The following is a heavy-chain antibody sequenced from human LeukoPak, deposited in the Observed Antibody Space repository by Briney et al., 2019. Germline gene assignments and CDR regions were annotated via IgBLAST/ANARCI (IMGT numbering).Heavy chain of an antibody. V-gene: IGHV3-30*18. J-gene: IGHJ4*02. CDR1: GFTFSSYG. D-gene: IGHD3-10*01. Sequence: GALRLSCAASGFTFSSYGMHWVRQAPGKGLEWVAVISYDGSNKYYADSVKGRFTISRDNSKNTLYLQMNSLRAEDTAVYYCAKSSSQYYYGSGSYYTWDFDYWGQGTLVTVSS. CDR3: AKSSSQYYYGSGSYYTWDFDY. CDR2: ISYDGSNK.